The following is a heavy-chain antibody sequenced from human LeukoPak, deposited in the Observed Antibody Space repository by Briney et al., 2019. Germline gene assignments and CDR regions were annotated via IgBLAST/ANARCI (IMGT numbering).Heavy chain of an antibody. CDR1: GFTFSSYW. CDR2: INSDGSST. V-gene: IGHV3-74*01. Sequence: GGSLRLSCAASGFTFSSYWMHWVRQAPGKGLVWVSRINSDGSSTSYADSVKGRFTISRDNAKNTLYLQMNSLRAEDTAVYYCARVGAVAGAGDYYYYYGMDVWGQGTTVTVSS. J-gene: IGHJ6*02. CDR3: ARVGAVAGAGDYYYYYGMDV. D-gene: IGHD6-19*01.